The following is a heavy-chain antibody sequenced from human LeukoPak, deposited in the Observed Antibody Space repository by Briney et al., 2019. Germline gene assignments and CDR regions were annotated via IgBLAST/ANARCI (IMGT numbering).Heavy chain of an antibody. CDR3: ARDAGAARYHGMDV. V-gene: IGHV3-7*01. CDR1: GFTFSSYW. J-gene: IGHJ6*02. CDR2: IKQDGSEK. Sequence: GGSLRLSCAASGFTFSSYWMSWVRQAPGKGLEWVANIKQDGSEKYYVDSVKGRFTISRDNAKNSLYLQMNGLRAEDTAVYYCARDAGAARYHGMDVWGQGTTVTVPS. D-gene: IGHD6-13*01.